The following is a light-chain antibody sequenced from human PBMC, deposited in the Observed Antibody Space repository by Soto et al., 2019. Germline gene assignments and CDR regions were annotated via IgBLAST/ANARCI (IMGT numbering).Light chain of an antibody. Sequence: VLLTHSPVTLSLSPGERATLSCRASQSFRGLLAWYQQKPGQAPRLLIYDAYNRATGIPPRFSGSGSGTDFTLTISSLQPEDSAVYYCQQRHMWPITFGQGTRLEIK. CDR3: QQRHMWPIT. CDR2: DAY. J-gene: IGKJ5*01. CDR1: QSFRGL. V-gene: IGKV3-11*01.